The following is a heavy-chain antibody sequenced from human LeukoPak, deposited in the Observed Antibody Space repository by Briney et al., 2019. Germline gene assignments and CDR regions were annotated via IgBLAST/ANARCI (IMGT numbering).Heavy chain of an antibody. J-gene: IGHJ4*02. CDR1: GFTFSAYT. CDR2: IRGSGSDI. V-gene: IGHV3-21*01. Sequence: PGGSLTLSCAASGFTFSAYTMNWVRPAPGKGLEWVSSIRGSGSDIDYADSVKGRFTISRDNAQNSLYLQMSSLRVEDTAVYYCARDRITWGEPFDTWGQGTLVTVSS. D-gene: IGHD7-27*01. CDR3: ARDRITWGEPFDT.